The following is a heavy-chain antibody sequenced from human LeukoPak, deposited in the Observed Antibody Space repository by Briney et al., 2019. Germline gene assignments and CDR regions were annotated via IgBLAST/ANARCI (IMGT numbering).Heavy chain of an antibody. V-gene: IGHV5-51*01. CDR1: GYNFTSYC. CDR2: IYPGDSGP. Sequence: GESLKISCKVSGYNFTSYCIGWVRQMPGKGLEWMGIIYPGDSGPTYSPSFQGQVTISVDKSINTACLQWSSLQASDTAMYYCGMSGDRVPLQDDVFDVWGQGTMVTVST. J-gene: IGHJ3*01. CDR3: GMSGDRVPLQDDVFDV. D-gene: IGHD1-26*01.